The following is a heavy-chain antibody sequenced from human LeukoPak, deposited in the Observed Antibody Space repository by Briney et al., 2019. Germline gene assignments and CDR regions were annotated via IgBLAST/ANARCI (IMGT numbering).Heavy chain of an antibody. V-gene: IGHV3-48*04. J-gene: IGHJ4*02. D-gene: IGHD2-2*01. Sequence: QAGGSLRLSCAASGSTFSSHTMNWVRQAPGKGLEWVSYISSSSGVIYYADSVKGRFTISRDNAKNSLYLQMNSLRAEGTAVYYCARNLPAADYWGQGTLVTVSS. CDR1: GSTFSSHT. CDR3: ARNLPAADY. CDR2: ISSSSGVI.